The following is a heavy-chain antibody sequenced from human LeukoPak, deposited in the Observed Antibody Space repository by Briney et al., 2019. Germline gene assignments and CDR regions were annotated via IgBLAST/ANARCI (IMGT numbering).Heavy chain of an antibody. J-gene: IGHJ4*02. CDR2: ISGIANAI. D-gene: IGHD2-15*01. V-gene: IGHV3-23*01. CDR1: GFTFTDYA. CDR3: VRHLATSGSYPLDY. Sequence: PGGSLRLSCAASGFTFTDYAMSWVRQAPGTGLEWVSAISGIANAIFYASSVKGRFTISRDNSKNTLSLQMSSLRAEDTAVYYCVRHLATSGSYPLDYWGQGTLVTVSS.